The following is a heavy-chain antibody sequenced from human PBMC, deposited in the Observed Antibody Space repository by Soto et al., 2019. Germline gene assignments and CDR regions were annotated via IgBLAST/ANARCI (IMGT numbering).Heavy chain of an antibody. D-gene: IGHD3-22*01. Sequence: PGGSLRLSCAASRFTFSSYAMSWVRQAPGKGLEWVSAISGSGDSTYYADSVKGRFTISRDNSKNTLYLQMNTLRAEDTAVYYCAIYFIAVVIIETDLFWGQGTRVTVSS. CDR3: AIYFIAVVIIETDLF. J-gene: IGHJ4*02. CDR1: RFTFSSYA. CDR2: ISGSGDST. V-gene: IGHV3-23*01.